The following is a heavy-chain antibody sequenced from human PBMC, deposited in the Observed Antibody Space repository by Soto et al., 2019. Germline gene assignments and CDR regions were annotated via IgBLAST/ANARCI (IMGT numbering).Heavy chain of an antibody. V-gene: IGHV5-10-1*01. CDR2: IDPSDSYT. Sequence: GESLKISCKGSVYSFTSYWISWVRQMPGKGLEWMGRIDPSDSYTNSSPSFQGHVTISADKSISTAYLQWSSLKASDTAMYYCARHRPHDTAMVGSYWGQGTLVTVSS. D-gene: IGHD5-18*01. CDR3: ARHRPHDTAMVGSY. CDR1: VYSFTSYW. J-gene: IGHJ4*02.